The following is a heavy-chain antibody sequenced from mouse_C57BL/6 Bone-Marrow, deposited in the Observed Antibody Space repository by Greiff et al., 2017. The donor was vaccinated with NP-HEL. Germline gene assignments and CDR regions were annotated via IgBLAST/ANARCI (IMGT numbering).Heavy chain of an antibody. D-gene: IGHD2-10*01. V-gene: IGHV1-69*01. CDR1: GYTFTSYW. Sequence: QVQLQQPGAELVKPGASVKLSCKASGYTFTSYWMHWVKQRPGQGLEWIGEIDPSDSYTNYNQKFKGKSTLTVDNSSSTAYMQLSSLTSEDSAVYYCATYYRFDYWGQGTTLTVSS. J-gene: IGHJ2*01. CDR2: IDPSDSYT. CDR3: ATYYRFDY.